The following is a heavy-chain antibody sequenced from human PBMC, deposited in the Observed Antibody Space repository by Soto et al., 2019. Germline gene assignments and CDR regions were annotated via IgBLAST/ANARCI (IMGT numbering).Heavy chain of an antibody. V-gene: IGHV3-23*01. CDR3: AKHIAVAGYYCYGIDV. CDR2: ISGSGGST. D-gene: IGHD6-19*01. CDR1: GFTFSSYA. J-gene: IGHJ6*02. Sequence: EVQLLESGGGLVQPGGSLRLSCAASGFTFSSYAMSWVRQAPGKGLEWVSAISGSGGSTYYADSVKGRFTISRDNSKNTLYLQMNSLRAEDTAVYYCAKHIAVAGYYCYGIDVWGQGTTVTVSS.